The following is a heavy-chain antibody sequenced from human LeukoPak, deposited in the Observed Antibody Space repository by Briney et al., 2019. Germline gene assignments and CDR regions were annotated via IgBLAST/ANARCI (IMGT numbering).Heavy chain of an antibody. D-gene: IGHD3-22*01. V-gene: IGHV3-21*01. CDR2: ITSSRSYI. Sequence: GGSLRLSCAASGFTFSNAWMSWVRQAPGKGLEWVSSITSSRSYIYYADSVKGRFTISRDNAKSSLYLQMDSLRAEDTAVYYCARAAYYDSSGQSLYYYYYYGMDVWGQGTTVTVSS. J-gene: IGHJ6*02. CDR3: ARAAYYDSSGQSLYYYYYYGMDV. CDR1: GFTFSNAW.